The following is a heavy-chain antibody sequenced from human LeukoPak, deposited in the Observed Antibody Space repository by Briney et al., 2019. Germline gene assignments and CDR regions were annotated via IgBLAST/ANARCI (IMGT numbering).Heavy chain of an antibody. Sequence: GGSLRLSCAASGFTFSDYYMNWIRQAPGKGLEWVSYISSSGTTIYYADSVKGRFTISRDNAKNSLYLQMNSLRAEDTAVYYCARALVGNYYDSSGYYAFDIWGQGTMVTVSS. CDR3: ARALVGNYYDSSGYYAFDI. V-gene: IGHV3-11*01. CDR1: GFTFSDYY. D-gene: IGHD3-22*01. J-gene: IGHJ3*02. CDR2: ISSSGTTI.